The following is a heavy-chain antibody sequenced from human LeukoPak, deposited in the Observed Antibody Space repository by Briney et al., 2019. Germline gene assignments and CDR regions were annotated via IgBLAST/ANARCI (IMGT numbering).Heavy chain of an antibody. J-gene: IGHJ4*02. Sequence: SQTLSLTCAISGDRVSSNSAAWNWIRQSPSRGLEWLGRTYYRSKWYNDYAVSVKSRITINPDTSKNQFSLQLNSVTPEDTAVYYCARVSAPGWTTQVYFDYWGQGTLVTVSS. CDR3: ARVSAPGWTTQVYFDY. CDR1: GDRVSSNSAA. V-gene: IGHV6-1*01. D-gene: IGHD1-14*01. CDR2: TYYRSKWYN.